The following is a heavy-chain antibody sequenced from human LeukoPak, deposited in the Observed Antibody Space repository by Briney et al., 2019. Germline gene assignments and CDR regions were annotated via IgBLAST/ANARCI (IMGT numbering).Heavy chain of an antibody. CDR2: IYYSGST. V-gene: IGHV4-59*01. D-gene: IGHD2-2*03. Sequence: SETLSLTCTVSGGSISSYYWNWIRQPPGKGLEWIGYIYYSGSTNYNPSLKSRVTISVDTSKNQFSLKLSSVTAADTAVYYCARESPLVGYCSSTSCYPYYYMDVWGKGTTVTISS. CDR3: ARESPLVGYCSSTSCYPYYYMDV. J-gene: IGHJ6*03. CDR1: GGSISSYY.